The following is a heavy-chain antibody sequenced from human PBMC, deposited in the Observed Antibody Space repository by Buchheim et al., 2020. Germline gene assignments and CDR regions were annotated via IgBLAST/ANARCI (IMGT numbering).Heavy chain of an antibody. V-gene: IGHV4-34*01. CDR2: INHSGST. J-gene: IGHJ5*02. D-gene: IGHD1-14*01. CDR1: FVSFSGYY. Sequence: QVQLQQWGAGLLKPSETLSLTCSVYFVSFSGYYWSWIRQPPGKGLEWIGEINHSGSTNYNPSLKSRVTISVDTSKNQFSLKLSSVTAADTAVYYCARGPRIDPWGQGTL. CDR3: ARGPRIDP.